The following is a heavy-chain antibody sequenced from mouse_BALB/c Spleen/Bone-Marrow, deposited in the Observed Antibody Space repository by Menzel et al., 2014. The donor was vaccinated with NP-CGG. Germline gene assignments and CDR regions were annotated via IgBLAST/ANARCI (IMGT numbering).Heavy chain of an antibody. CDR3: VRRGINHYYGYDAMDY. J-gene: IGHJ4*01. CDR2: ISSGSNNI. V-gene: IGHV5-17*02. D-gene: IGHD1-2*01. CDR1: GFTFSTFG. Sequence: EVKVVESGGGLVQPGGSRKLSCAASGFTFSTFGMHWVRQAPEKRLEWVAYISSGSNNIYYADTVKGRFTISRDNPKNTLFLQMTSLRSEDTAIYYCVRRGINHYYGYDAMDYWGQGTSVTVSS.